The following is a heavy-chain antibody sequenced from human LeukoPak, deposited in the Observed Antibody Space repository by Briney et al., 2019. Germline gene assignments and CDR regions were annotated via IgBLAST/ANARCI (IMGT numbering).Heavy chain of an antibody. CDR2: IYYSGST. V-gene: IGHV4-59*01. J-gene: IGHJ6*03. CDR1: GGSISSYY. D-gene: IGHD6-19*01. CDR3: ARAGDSSGWYGVYYYYYMDV. Sequence: PSETLSLTCTVSGGSISSYYWSWIRQPPGKGLEWIGYIYYSGSTNYNPSLKSRVTISVDTSKNQFSLRLSSVTAADTAVYYCARAGDSSGWYGVYYYYYMDVWGKGTTVTISS.